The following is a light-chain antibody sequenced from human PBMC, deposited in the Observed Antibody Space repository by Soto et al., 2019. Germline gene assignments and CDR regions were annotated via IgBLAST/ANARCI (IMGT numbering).Light chain of an antibody. CDR1: QSVSSSY. J-gene: IGKJ4*01. V-gene: IGKV3-20*01. Sequence: EIVLTQSPGTLPLSPGERATLSCRASQSVSSSYLAWYQQKPGQAPRLLIYGASSRATGIPDRFSGSGSGTGFTLTISRLEPEDFAVYYCQPYGSSLLLTFGGGTKVDIK. CDR3: QPYGSSLLLT. CDR2: GAS.